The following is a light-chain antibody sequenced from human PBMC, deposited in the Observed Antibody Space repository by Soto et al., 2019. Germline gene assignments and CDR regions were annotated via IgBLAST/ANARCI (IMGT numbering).Light chain of an antibody. CDR3: QQYNNWPPT. CDR1: QRVSSN. CDR2: GES. V-gene: IGKV3-15*01. J-gene: IGKJ1*01. Sequence: EIVMTQSPATLSVSPGERATLSCRASQRVSSNLAWYQQKPGQAPRLLIYGESTRATGIPARFSGSGSGTEFTLTISSLQSEDFAVYYCQQYNNWPPTFGQGTKVEIK.